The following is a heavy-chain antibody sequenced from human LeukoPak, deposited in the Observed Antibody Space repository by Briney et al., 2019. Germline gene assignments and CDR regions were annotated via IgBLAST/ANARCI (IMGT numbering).Heavy chain of an antibody. CDR1: GGTFSSYA. CDR2: IIPIFGTA. D-gene: IGHD3-3*01. Sequence: SVKVSCKASGGTFSSYAISWVRQAPGQWLEWMGGIIPIFGTANYAQKFQGRVTITADESTSTAYMELSSLRSEDTAVYYCARVPYYDFWSGYQAPYYFDYWGQGTLVTVSS. CDR3: ARVPYYDFWSGYQAPYYFDY. V-gene: IGHV1-69*13. J-gene: IGHJ4*02.